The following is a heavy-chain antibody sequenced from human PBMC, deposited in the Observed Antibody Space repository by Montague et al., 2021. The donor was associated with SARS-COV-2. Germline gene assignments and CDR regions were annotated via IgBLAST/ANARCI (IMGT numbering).Heavy chain of an antibody. CDR3: ARILATVNAFDI. D-gene: IGHD4-17*01. V-gene: IGHV2-70*01. Sequence: PALVKPTQTLTLTCTFSGFSLSTSGMCVSWIRQPPGKALEWLAXXXWXXXKYXSTSLKTRLTISKDTSKNPVVLTMTNMDPVDTATYYCARILATVNAFDIWGQGTMVTVSS. CDR1: GFSLSTSGMC. J-gene: IGHJ3*02. CDR2: XXWXXXK.